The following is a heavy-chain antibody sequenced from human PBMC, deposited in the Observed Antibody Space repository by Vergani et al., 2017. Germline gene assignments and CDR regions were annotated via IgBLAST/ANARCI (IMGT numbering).Heavy chain of an antibody. D-gene: IGHD2-21*02. CDR2: IIPIFRTA. V-gene: IGHV1-69*13. CDR3: ARDCPGGGGYCSAGWYFDL. Sequence: QVQLVQSGTEMKKPGSSVRVSCKTSGGTFSTYSISWVRQAPGQGLEWMGRIIPIFRTANLAHKFQGRLTLTADESTTTAYMELRSLRSDDTAVYFCARDCPGGGGYCSAGWYFDLWGRGTLVTVSS. J-gene: IGHJ2*01. CDR1: GGTFSTYS.